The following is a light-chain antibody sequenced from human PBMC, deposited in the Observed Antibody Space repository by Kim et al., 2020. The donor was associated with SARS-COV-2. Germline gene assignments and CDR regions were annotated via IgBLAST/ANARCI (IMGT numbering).Light chain of an antibody. Sequence: SASVGDIVTIPCRASQGISSYLNWYQQKPGKAPKLLIYAASSLQSGVPSRFSGSGSGTDFTLSISSLQPEDFATYYCQQSYSTPYTFGQGTKLEIK. CDR3: QQSYSTPYT. CDR1: QGISSY. V-gene: IGKV1-39*01. CDR2: AAS. J-gene: IGKJ2*01.